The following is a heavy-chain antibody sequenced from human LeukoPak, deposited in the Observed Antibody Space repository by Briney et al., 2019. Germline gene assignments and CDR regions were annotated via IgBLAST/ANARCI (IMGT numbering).Heavy chain of an antibody. CDR2: IYYSGST. CDR1: GGSISSYY. Sequence: PSETLSLTCTVSGGSISSYYWSWIRQPPGKGLEYIGYIYYSGSTNYNPSLKSRVTMSVDTSKNQFSLKLSSVTAADTAVYYCARDSSGAGTRYYYYYYYMDVWGKGTTVTISS. V-gene: IGHV4-59*12. CDR3: ARDSSGAGTRYYYYYYYMDV. J-gene: IGHJ6*03. D-gene: IGHD6-19*01.